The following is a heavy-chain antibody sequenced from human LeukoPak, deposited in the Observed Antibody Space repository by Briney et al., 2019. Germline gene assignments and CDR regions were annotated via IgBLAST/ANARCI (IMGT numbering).Heavy chain of an antibody. J-gene: IGHJ6*03. V-gene: IGHV3-66*02. CDR3: ARIASSWAIAHHYYYYYMDV. D-gene: IGHD6-13*01. Sequence: GGSLRLSCAASGFTVSSNYMSWVRQAPGKGLEWVSVIYSGGSTYYADSVKGRFTISRDNSKNTLYLQMNSLRAEDTAVYYCARIASSWAIAHHYYYYYMDVWGKGTTVTVSS. CDR1: GFTVSSNY. CDR2: IYSGGST.